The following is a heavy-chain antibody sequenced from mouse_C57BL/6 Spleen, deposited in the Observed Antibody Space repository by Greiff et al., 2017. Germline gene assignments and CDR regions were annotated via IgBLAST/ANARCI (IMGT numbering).Heavy chain of an antibody. CDR1: GFTFSDAW. Sequence: EVKLVESGGGLVQPGGSMKLSRAASGFTFSDAWMDWVRQSPEQGLEWVAEIRNKANNHATYYAESVKGRFTISRDDSKSSVYLQMNSLRAEDTGIYYCRSGEAYWGQGTLVTVSA. CDR2: IRNKANNHAT. CDR3: RSGEAY. J-gene: IGHJ3*01. V-gene: IGHV6-6*01. D-gene: IGHD3-2*02.